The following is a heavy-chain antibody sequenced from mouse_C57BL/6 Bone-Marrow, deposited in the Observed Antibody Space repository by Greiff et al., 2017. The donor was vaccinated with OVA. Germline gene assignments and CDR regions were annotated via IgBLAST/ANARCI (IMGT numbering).Heavy chain of an antibody. J-gene: IGHJ1*03. CDR3: ARGGYYYGSSYPYWYFDV. CDR1: GYTFTSYW. CDR2: IHPNSGST. D-gene: IGHD1-1*01. V-gene: IGHV1-64*01. Sequence: QVQLQQPGAELVKPGASVKLSCTASGYTFTSYWMHWVKQRPGQGLEWIGMIHPNSGSTNYNEKFKSKATLTVDKSPSTAYMQLSSLTSEDSAVYYCARGGYYYGSSYPYWYFDVWGTGTTVTVSS.